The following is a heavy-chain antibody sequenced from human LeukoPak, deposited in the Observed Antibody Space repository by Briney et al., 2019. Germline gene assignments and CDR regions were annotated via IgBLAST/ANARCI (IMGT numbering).Heavy chain of an antibody. CDR1: GVSISSDGYY. Sequence: SQTLSLTCTVSGVSISSDGYYWSWVRQHPEKGLVWIGYISYSGGTLCNPSLKSRVAISIDTSKNQFSLRLRSVTAADTAVYYCAEDRGLVGERYSYQFYGMDVWGQGTAVTVSS. D-gene: IGHD3-9*01. J-gene: IGHJ6*01. CDR2: ISYSGGT. V-gene: IGHV4-31*03. CDR3: AEDRGLVGERYSYQFYGMDV.